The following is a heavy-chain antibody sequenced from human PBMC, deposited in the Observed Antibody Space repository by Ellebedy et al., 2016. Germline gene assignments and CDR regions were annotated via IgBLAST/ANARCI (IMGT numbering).Heavy chain of an antibody. V-gene: IGHV3-23*01. J-gene: IGHJ3*02. D-gene: IGHD3-10*01. CDR2: FSGSGGST. Sequence: GESLKISXAASGFTFSNYAMSWVRQAPGKGLEWVSAFSGSGGSTYYADSVKGRFTISRDNSKNTLYLQMNSLRAEDTAVYYCAKRPHYPWTDAFDIWGQGTMVTVSS. CDR1: GFTFSNYA. CDR3: AKRPHYPWTDAFDI.